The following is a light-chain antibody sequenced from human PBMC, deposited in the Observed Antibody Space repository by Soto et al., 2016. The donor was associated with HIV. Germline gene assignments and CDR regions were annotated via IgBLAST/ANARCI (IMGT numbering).Light chain of an antibody. J-gene: IGKJ2*01. V-gene: IGKV1-NL1*01. CDR2: AAS. Sequence: DIQMTQSPSSLSASVGDRVTITCRASQGISNSLAWYQQKPGKAPKLLLYAASGLESGVPSRFSGSGSGTDYTLTISSLQPEDFATYYCQQYYSTLYTFGLGDQGWRSN. CDR1: QGISNS. CDR3: QQYYSTLYT.